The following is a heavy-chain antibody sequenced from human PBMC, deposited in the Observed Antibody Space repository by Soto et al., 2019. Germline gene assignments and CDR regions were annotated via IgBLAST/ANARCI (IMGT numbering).Heavy chain of an antibody. Sequence: QVQLVESGGGVVQPGRSLRLSCAASGFTFSSYGMHWVRQAPGKGLEWVAVISYDGSNKYYADSVKGRFTISRDNSKKTLYLQMNSLRDEDTAVYNCARRSGIVGGDYFDYWGQGTLVTVSS. CDR2: ISYDGSNK. V-gene: IGHV3-30*03. J-gene: IGHJ4*02. D-gene: IGHD3-16*01. CDR1: GFTFSSYG. CDR3: ARRSGIVGGDYFDY.